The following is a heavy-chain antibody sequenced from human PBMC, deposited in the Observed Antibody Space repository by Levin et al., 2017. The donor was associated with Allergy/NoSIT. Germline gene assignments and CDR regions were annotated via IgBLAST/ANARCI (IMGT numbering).Heavy chain of an antibody. J-gene: IGHJ4*02. CDR3: ARETATTVRLGYYFDY. D-gene: IGHD4-17*01. Sequence: GESLKISCKASGYTFTSYYMHWVRQAPGQGLEWMGIINPSGGSTSYAQKFQGRVTMTRDTSTSTVYMELSSLRSEDTAVYYCARETATTVRLGYYFDYWGQGTLVTVSS. V-gene: IGHV1-46*01. CDR1: GYTFTSYY. CDR2: INPSGGST.